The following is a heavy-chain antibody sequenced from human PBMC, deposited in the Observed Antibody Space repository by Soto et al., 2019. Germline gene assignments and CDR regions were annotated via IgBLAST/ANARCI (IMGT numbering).Heavy chain of an antibody. D-gene: IGHD2-2*01. CDR1: GFAFNNYG. V-gene: IGHV3-21*01. Sequence: KTGGSLRLSCTVSGFAFNNYGINWVRQAPGKGLEWVSSISKSDYTYYSDSVKGRFVISRDNAKSSVSLQMNTLRVEDTAVYYCAREDSIIIPAVSDFWGQGTLVTVSS. J-gene: IGHJ4*02. CDR2: ISKSDYT. CDR3: AREDSIIIPAVSDF.